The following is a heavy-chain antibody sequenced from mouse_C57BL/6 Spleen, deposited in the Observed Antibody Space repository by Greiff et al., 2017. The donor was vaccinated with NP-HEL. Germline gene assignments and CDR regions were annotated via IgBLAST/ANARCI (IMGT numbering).Heavy chain of an antibody. D-gene: IGHD1-1*01. CDR2: IYPRSGNT. Sequence: VQLQQSGAELARPGASVKLSCKASGYTFTSYGISWVKQRTGQGLEWIGEIYPRSGNTYYNEKFKGKATLTADKSSSTAYMELSSLTSEDSAVYFSARSGYYGSSYGNYYAMDYWGQGTSVTVSS. J-gene: IGHJ4*01. CDR1: GYTFTSYG. CDR3: ARSGYYGSSYGNYYAMDY. V-gene: IGHV1-81*01.